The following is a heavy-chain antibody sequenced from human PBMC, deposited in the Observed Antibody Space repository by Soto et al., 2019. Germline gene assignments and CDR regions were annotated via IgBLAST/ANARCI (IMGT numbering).Heavy chain of an antibody. J-gene: IGHJ1*01. CDR2: ISSSSSYI. D-gene: IGHD1-1*01. CDR1: GFSFSDYY. V-gene: IGHV3-21*01. CDR3: ARAHDDDQSLYFQH. Sequence: GGSLRLSCSASGFSFSDYYMTWVRQAPGKGLEWVSSISSSSSYIYYADSVKGRFTISRDNAKNSLYLQMNSLRAEDTAVYYCARAHDDDQSLYFQHWGQGTLVTVSS.